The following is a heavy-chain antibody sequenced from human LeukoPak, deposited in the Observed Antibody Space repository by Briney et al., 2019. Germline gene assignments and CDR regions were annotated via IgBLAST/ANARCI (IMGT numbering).Heavy chain of an antibody. V-gene: IGHV3-30*03. CDR2: ISHDGKNK. J-gene: IGHJ4*02. CDR3: ATNTAALDY. Sequence: GGSLRLSCAASGFTFSRFGTHWVRQAPGKGLECVALISHDGKNKFYADSVKGRFTISRDNSKNTLFLEMSSLRTEDTAVYFCATNTAALDYWGQGTLVTVSS. CDR1: GFTFSRFG. D-gene: IGHD5-18*01.